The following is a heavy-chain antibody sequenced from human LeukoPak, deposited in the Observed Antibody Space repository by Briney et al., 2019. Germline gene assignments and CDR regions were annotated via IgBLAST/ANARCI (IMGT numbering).Heavy chain of an antibody. CDR3: ARRLVRTPDYFDY. Sequence: SGGPLRLSCAASGFTFSSYWMSWVRRAPGKGLEWVANIKQDGSEKYYVDSVKGRFTISRDNAKTSLYLQMSSLRAEDTAVYYCARRLVRTPDYFDYWGQGTLVTVSS. J-gene: IGHJ4*02. CDR1: GFTFSSYW. CDR2: IKQDGSEK. D-gene: IGHD4-23*01. V-gene: IGHV3-7*01.